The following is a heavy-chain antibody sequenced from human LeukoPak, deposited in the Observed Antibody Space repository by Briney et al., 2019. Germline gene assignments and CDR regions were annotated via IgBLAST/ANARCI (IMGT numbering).Heavy chain of an antibody. J-gene: IGHJ1*01. V-gene: IGHV1-18*04. CDR1: GYTFTGYY. Sequence: ASVKVSCKASGYTFTGYYMHWVRQAPGQGLEWMGWISTYNGNTNYVQNLQGRVTMTTDTSTSTAYMELRSLRFDDTAVYYCARGHLRFLATPTDEYFQHWGQGTLVTVSS. D-gene: IGHD3-3*01. CDR2: ISTYNGNT. CDR3: ARGHLRFLATPTDEYFQH.